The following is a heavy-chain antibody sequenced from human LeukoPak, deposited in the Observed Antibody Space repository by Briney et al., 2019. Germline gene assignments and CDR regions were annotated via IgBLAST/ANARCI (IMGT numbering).Heavy chain of an antibody. CDR3: ARAGDFWSGLSYYYMDV. CDR2: ISYDGSNK. D-gene: IGHD3-3*01. V-gene: IGHV3-30*04. Sequence: GGSLRLSCAASGFTFSSYAMHWVRQAPGKGLEWVAVISYDGSNKYYADSVKGRFTISRDNSKNTLYLQMNSLRAEDTAVYYCARAGDFWSGLSYYYMDVWGKGTTVTVSS. CDR1: GFTFSSYA. J-gene: IGHJ6*03.